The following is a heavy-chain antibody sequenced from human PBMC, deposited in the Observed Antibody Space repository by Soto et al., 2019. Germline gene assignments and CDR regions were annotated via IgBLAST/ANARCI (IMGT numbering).Heavy chain of an antibody. CDR3: ATSGGGWYLY. V-gene: IGHV1-8*01. CDR1: GYTFSSYD. J-gene: IGHJ4*02. D-gene: IGHD6-19*01. CDR2: LNPNSGDT. Sequence: QVQLVQSGAEVKKPGASVKVSCKASGYTFSSYDINWVRQATGQGLEWMGWLNPNSGDTGYAQKFQGRVTLTRNTSINTAYIEQSSLTSDDPAVYYCATSGGGWYLYWGQGTLVTVSS.